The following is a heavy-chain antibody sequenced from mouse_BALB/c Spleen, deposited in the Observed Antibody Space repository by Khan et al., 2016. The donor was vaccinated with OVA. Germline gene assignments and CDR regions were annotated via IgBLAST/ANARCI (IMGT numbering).Heavy chain of an antibody. V-gene: IGHV3-8*02. J-gene: IGHJ3*01. Sequence: EVKLLESGPSLVKPSQTLSLTCSVTGDSITSGYWNWIRKFPGNKLEYMGYIIYTGYTYYNPSLKSRISITRHTSKNQYYLQLNSVTDEDTATYXCAGSTDRYAFVYWGQGTLVTVSA. CDR3: AGSTDRYAFVY. D-gene: IGHD2-14*01. CDR2: IIYTGYT. CDR1: GDSITSGY.